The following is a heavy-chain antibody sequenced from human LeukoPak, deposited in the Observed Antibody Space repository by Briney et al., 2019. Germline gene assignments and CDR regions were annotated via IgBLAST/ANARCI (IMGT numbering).Heavy chain of an antibody. CDR2: IYKDGSP. J-gene: IGHJ4*02. Sequence: PGGSLRLSCAASGFIVSESYMGWVRQAPGKGLEWVSVIYKDGSPHYADSAKGRFTISRDSSKNALYLQMSSLRAEDTAVYYCATRYFYIGSRYYYGYFFDYWGQGTLVTVSS. V-gene: IGHV3-53*01. CDR3: ATRYFYIGSRYYYGYFFDY. CDR1: GFIVSESY. D-gene: IGHD3-22*01.